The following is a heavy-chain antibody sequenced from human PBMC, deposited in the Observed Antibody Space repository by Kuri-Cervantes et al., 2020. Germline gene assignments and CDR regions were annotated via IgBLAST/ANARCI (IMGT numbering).Heavy chain of an antibody. CDR2: IYASGST. V-gene: IGHV4-4*07. D-gene: IGHD2-15*01. Sequence: SETLSLTCTVSGASISNYYWSWIRQPARKRLEWIGRIYASGSTNYNPSLESRVTISVDKSKDQFSLRLSSVTAADTAVYYCARERCSGGTGGNCYFYYYYYMDVWRTGTTVTVSS. J-gene: IGHJ6*03. CDR1: GASISNYY. CDR3: ARERCSGGTGGNCYFYYYYYMDV.